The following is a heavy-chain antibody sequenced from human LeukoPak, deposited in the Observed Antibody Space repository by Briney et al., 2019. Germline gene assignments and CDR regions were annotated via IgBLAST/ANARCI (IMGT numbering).Heavy chain of an antibody. CDR2: INPKNDDT. CDR1: GYTFTDSY. CDR3: LRDLTSSTLDTAN. J-gene: IGHJ4*02. D-gene: IGHD2-2*02. V-gene: IGHV1-2*02. Sequence: ASVKVSCKASGYTFTDSYIHWVRQVPGQGLEWMAWINPKNDDTAYAQNLQGRVTLTRDTSITTAYMELSRLRSDDTALYYCLRDLTSSTLDTANWGQGTLVTVSS.